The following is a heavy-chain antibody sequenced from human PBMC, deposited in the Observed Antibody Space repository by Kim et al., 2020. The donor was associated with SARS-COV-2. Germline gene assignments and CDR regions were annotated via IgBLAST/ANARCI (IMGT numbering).Heavy chain of an antibody. CDR3: ARRRYYGSGSYFFDY. J-gene: IGHJ4*02. CDR2: IYYSGST. CDR1: GGSISSSSYY. Sequence: SETLSLTCTVSGGSISSSSYYWGWIRQPPGKGLEWIGSIYYSGSTYYNPSLKSRVTISVDTSTNQFSLKLSSVTAADTAVYYCARRRYYGSGSYFFDYWGQGTLVTVSS. D-gene: IGHD3-10*01. V-gene: IGHV4-39*01.